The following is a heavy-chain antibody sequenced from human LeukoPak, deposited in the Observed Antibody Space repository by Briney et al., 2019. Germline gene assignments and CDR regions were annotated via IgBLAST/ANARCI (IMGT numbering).Heavy chain of an antibody. CDR2: ISGSGGST. CDR1: GVIFSSYA. J-gene: IGHJ4*02. Sequence: PGGSLRLSCAASGVIFSSYAMSWVRQAPGKGLEWVSPISGSGGSTYYADSVKGRFTISRDNSKNTVYLQMNSLRAEHTAVYYCAKDWYCMNDVCHGDFDYWGQGTLVTVSS. V-gene: IGHV3-23*01. CDR3: AKDWYCMNDVCHGDFDY. D-gene: IGHD2-8*01.